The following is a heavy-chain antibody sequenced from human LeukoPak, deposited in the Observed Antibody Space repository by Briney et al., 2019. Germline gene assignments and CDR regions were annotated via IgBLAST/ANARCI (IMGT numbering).Heavy chain of an antibody. D-gene: IGHD3-22*01. Sequence: PGRSLRLSCAASGFTFDDYGMSWVRQAPGKGLEWVSGINWNGGSTGYADSVKGRFTISRDNAKNSLYLQMNSLRAEDTALYHCARVRLTTNSFGPWGQGTLVTVSS. J-gene: IGHJ5*02. CDR2: INWNGGST. V-gene: IGHV3-20*01. CDR3: ARVRLTTNSFGP. CDR1: GFTFDDYG.